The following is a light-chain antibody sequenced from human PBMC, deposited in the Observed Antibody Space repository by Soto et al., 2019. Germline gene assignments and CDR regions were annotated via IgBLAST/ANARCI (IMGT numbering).Light chain of an antibody. CDR2: DAS. CDR1: QTISTY. Sequence: DIQMTQSPSSLSASVGDRVTITCRASQTISTYLNWYQQKPGKAPRLLIYDASSLLSGVPSRFSGSGSGTDFTLTIASLRPEDFSTYDCQQSDSTPYTFGQGTKVEI. V-gene: IGKV1-39*01. CDR3: QQSDSTPYT. J-gene: IGKJ2*01.